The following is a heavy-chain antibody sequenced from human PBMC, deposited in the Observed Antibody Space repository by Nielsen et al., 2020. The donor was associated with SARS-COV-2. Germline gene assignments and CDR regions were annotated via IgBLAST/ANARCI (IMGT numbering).Heavy chain of an antibody. CDR3: AKEMGYGSGDWFDP. Sequence: GGSLRLSCAASGFTFSTYAMRWVRQAAGKGLEWVSGISGSGGTTYYADSVKGRFTISRDNSKNTLYLQMNSLRAEDTAVYYCAKEMGYGSGDWFDPWGQGTLVTVSS. V-gene: IGHV3-23*01. CDR1: GFTFSTYA. D-gene: IGHD3-10*01. J-gene: IGHJ5*02. CDR2: ISGSGGTT.